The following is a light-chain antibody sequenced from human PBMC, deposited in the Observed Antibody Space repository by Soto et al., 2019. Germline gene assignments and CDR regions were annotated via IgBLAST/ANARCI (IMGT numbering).Light chain of an antibody. J-gene: IGKJ4*01. Sequence: EIVLTQSPATLSLSPGERATLSCRASQSVSSYLAWYQQKPGQAPRLLIYDASNRATGIPARFSGSGSGTAFTLTISSLETQDFAVYYCQQRSNRPLTFGGGTKVEIK. CDR3: QQRSNRPLT. V-gene: IGKV3-11*01. CDR2: DAS. CDR1: QSVSSY.